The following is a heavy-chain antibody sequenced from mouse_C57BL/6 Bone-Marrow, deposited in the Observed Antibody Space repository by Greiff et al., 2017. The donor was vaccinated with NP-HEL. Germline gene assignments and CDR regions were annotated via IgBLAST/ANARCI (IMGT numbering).Heavy chain of an antibody. CDR2: INPNNGGT. V-gene: IGHV1-26*01. CDR1: GYTFTDYY. CDR3: ARSGPAGFAY. Sequence: VQLQQSGPELVKPGASVKISCKASGYTFTDYYMNWVKQSHGKSLEWIGDINPNNGGTSYNQKFKGKATLTVDKSSSTAYMELRSLTSEDSAVYYCARSGPAGFAYWGQGTLVTVSA. J-gene: IGHJ3*01. D-gene: IGHD3-1*01.